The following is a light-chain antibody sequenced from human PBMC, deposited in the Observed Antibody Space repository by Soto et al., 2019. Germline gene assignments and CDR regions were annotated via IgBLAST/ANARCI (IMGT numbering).Light chain of an antibody. CDR3: LAWDDSLSKWV. CDR2: YNN. V-gene: IGLV1-47*01. Sequence: QSVLTQPPSASGTPGQRVTISCSGSNSDIGRRYVYWYQQFPGAAPKLLINYNNQRPSGVPDRFSGSKSGTSASLAISGLRSDDEAYYYCLAWDDSLSKWVFGGGTKLTVL. CDR1: NSDIGRRY. J-gene: IGLJ3*02.